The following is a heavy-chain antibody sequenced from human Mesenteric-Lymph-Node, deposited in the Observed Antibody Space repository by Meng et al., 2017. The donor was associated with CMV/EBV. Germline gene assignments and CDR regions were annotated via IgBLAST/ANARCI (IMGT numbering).Heavy chain of an antibody. CDR2: IYHSGTT. D-gene: IGHD3-22*01. J-gene: IGHJ5*02. Sequence: VSGDAISSGGYFWNGIRQQPGKGLEWIGEIYHSGTTYENPSLKSRVAISVDTSKNQFSLRLSSVTAADTAVYYCARDSSGYYWFDPWGQGTLVTVSS. CDR3: ARDSSGYYWFDP. V-gene: IGHV4-31*02. CDR1: GDAISSGGYF.